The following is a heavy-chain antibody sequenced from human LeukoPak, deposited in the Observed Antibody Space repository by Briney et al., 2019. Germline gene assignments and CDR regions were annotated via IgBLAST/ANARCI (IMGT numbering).Heavy chain of an antibody. V-gene: IGHV4-31*03. J-gene: IGHJ6*03. CDR2: IYYSGST. D-gene: IGHD6-6*01. Sequence: SETLSLTCTVSGGSISSGGYYWSWIRQHPGKGLEWIGYIYYSGSTYYNPSLKSRVTISVDTSKNQFSLKLSSVTAADTAVYYCARVRAARLFYYYNYMDVWGKGTTVTVSS. CDR1: GGSISSGGYY. CDR3: ARVRAARLFYYYNYMDV.